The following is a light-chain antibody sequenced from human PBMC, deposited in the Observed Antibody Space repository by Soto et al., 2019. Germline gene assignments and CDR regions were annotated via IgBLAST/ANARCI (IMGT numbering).Light chain of an antibody. CDR3: QQSYTTPRT. CDR1: QNINHY. Sequence: DIQMTQSPSSLSASVGDRVAITCRASQNINHYLNWYQFKPEKAPKLLIYSTSNLRSGVPPRFSGNGSSTEFTITSSTLQPEDSATYYGQQSYTTPRTFGQGSKLEIK. J-gene: IGKJ2*01. V-gene: IGKV1-39*01. CDR2: STS.